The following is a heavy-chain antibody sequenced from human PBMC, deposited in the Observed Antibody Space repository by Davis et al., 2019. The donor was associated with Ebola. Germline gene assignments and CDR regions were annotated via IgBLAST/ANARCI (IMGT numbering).Heavy chain of an antibody. CDR3: TRLWDIVVVPAAMAFDP. CDR2: IRSKANSYAT. V-gene: IGHV3-73*01. D-gene: IGHD2-2*01. CDR1: GFTFSGSA. J-gene: IGHJ5*02. Sequence: PGGSLRLSCAASGFTFSGSAMHWVRQASGKGLEWVGRIRSKANSYATAYAASVKGRFTISRDDSKNTAYLQMNSLKTEDTAVYYCTRLWDIVVVPAAMAFDPWGQGTLVTVSS.